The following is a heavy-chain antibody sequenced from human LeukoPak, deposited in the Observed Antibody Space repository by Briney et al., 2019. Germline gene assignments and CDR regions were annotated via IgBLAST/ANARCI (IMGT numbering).Heavy chain of an antibody. CDR1: GGSISSSSYY. CDR3: ARLHSSSDWYFDP. CDR2: IYYSGGT. V-gene: IGHV4-39*01. J-gene: IGHJ2*01. D-gene: IGHD6-6*01. Sequence: PSETLSLTCTVSGGSISSSSYYWGWIRQPPGKGLEWIGSIYYSGGTYYNPSLKSRVTISVDTSKNQFSLKLSSVTAADTAVYYCARLHSSSDWYFDPWGRGTLVTVSS.